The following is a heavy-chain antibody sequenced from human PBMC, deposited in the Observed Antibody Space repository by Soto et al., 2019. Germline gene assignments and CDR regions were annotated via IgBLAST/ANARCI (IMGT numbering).Heavy chain of an antibody. Sequence: SETLSLTCTVSGGSISSSSYYWGWIRQPPGKGLEWIGSIYYSGSTYYNPSLKSRVTISVDTSKNQFSLKLSSVTAADTAVYYCARPANGYNYIALDYWGQGTLVTVSS. CDR3: ARPANGYNYIALDY. J-gene: IGHJ4*02. CDR2: IYYSGST. D-gene: IGHD5-12*01. V-gene: IGHV4-39*01. CDR1: GGSISSSSYY.